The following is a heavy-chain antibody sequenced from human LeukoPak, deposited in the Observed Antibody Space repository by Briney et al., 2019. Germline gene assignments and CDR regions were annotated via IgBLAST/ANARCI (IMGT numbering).Heavy chain of an antibody. CDR2: INHSGST. Sequence: PSETLSLTCAVYIGPFSGYYWSWIRQPPGKGLEWIGEINHSGSTNYNPSLKNRVTISVDTSKNQFSLKLSSVTAADTAVYYCAREGGGSGSYYNLEYFDYWGQGTLVTVSS. J-gene: IGHJ4*02. D-gene: IGHD3-10*01. CDR3: AREGGGSGSYYNLEYFDY. CDR1: IGPFSGYY. V-gene: IGHV4-34*01.